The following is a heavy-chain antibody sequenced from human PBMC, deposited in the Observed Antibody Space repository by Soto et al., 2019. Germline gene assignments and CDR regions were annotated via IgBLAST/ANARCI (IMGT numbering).Heavy chain of an antibody. V-gene: IGHV3-48*03. J-gene: IGHJ4*02. Sequence: GGSLRLSCAASRFTFSAYEMHWFRQAPGKGLEWVSYISTSGSTVYYADSVKGRFTVSRDNTRNSLYLQMDSLRDEDTALYYCVRYCGTTLCNGVATRTFDYWGQGTLGTVSS. CDR2: ISTSGSTV. CDR1: RFTFSAYE. CDR3: VRYCGTTLCNGVATRTFDY. D-gene: IGHD5-12*01.